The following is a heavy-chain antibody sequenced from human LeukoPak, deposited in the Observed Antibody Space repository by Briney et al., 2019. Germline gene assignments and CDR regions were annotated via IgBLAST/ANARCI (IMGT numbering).Heavy chain of an antibody. D-gene: IGHD3-10*01. CDR2: ISSSSSHI. V-gene: IGHV3-21*04. J-gene: IGHJ4*02. Sequence: PGGSLRLSCAASGFTFSSQTMNWVRQAPGKGLEWVSSISSSSSHIYYADSVKGRFTISRDNAKNSLYLQMNSLRAEDTALYYCARDDYGSGSWNDYWGQGTLVTVSS. CDR1: GFTFSSQT. CDR3: ARDDYGSGSWNDY.